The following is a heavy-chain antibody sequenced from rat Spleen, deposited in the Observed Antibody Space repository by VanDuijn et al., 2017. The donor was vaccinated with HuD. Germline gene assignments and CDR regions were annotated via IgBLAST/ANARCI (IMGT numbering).Heavy chain of an antibody. D-gene: IGHD1-10*01. CDR3: ARNNNPYYFDY. V-gene: IGHV3-3*01. CDR2: INSAGST. J-gene: IGHJ2*01. Sequence: EVQLQESGPGLVKPSQSLSLTCSVTGYSITSSYRWNWIRKFPGNKLEWMGYINSAGSTNYNPSLKSRISITRDTSKNQFFLQVNSVTTEDTATYYCARNNNPYYFDYWGQGVMVTVSS. CDR1: GYSITSSYR.